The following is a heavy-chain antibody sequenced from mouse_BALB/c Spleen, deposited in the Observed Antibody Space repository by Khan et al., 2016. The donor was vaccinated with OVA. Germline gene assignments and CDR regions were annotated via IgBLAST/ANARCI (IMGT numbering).Heavy chain of an antibody. CDR1: GYTFTSYW. Sequence: QVQLKESGAELAKPGASVKMSCKASGYTFTSYWMHWVKQRPGQGLEWIGYINPSTGYTEYNQKFKDKATLTADKSSSTAYMQLSSLTSEDSAVYYSANHGSSSAWLTYWGQGTLVTVSA. CDR2: INPSTGYT. V-gene: IGHV1-7*01. J-gene: IGHJ3*01. D-gene: IGHD1-1*01. CDR3: ANHGSSSAWLTY.